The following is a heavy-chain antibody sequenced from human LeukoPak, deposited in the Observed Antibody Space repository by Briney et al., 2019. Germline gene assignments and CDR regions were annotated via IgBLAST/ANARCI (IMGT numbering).Heavy chain of an antibody. V-gene: IGHV3-30*18. CDR3: AKGGAYNWKYGSTLFDI. J-gene: IGHJ3*02. D-gene: IGHD1-7*01. CDR2: ISNDGSDK. Sequence: GGSLRLSFAASGXTFSSYGMHWVRQAPGKGLEWVAVISNDGSDKHYADSVKGRFTISRDNSKNTMYLQMNSLRAEDTAVYYCAKGGAYNWKYGSTLFDIWGQGTMVTVSS. CDR1: GXTFSSYG.